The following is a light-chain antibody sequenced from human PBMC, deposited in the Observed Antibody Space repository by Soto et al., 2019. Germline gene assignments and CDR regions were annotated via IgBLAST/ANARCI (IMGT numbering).Light chain of an antibody. CDR3: SSYTGSSTLGEM. Sequence: QSALTQPASVSGSPGQSITISCTGTSGDIGSYNRVSWYQQHPGKAPKVMIYEVNNRPSGVSDRFSGSKSGNTASLTISGLQAEDEAVYFCSSYTGSSTLGEMFGGGTKLTVL. V-gene: IGLV2-14*01. CDR2: EVN. CDR1: SGDIGSYNR. J-gene: IGLJ3*02.